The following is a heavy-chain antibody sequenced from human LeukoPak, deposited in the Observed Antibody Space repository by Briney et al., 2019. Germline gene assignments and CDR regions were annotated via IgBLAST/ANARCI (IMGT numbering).Heavy chain of an antibody. V-gene: IGHV4-59*01. D-gene: IGHD6-6*01. Sequence: PSETLSFTCTVSGGSISSYYWSWIRQPPGKGLEWIGYIYYSGSTNYNPSLKSRVTISVDTSKNQFSLKLSSVTAADTAVYYCARHFDSSSSFCFDYWGQGTLVTVSS. CDR3: ARHFDSSSSFCFDY. CDR1: GGSISSYY. CDR2: IYYSGST. J-gene: IGHJ4*02.